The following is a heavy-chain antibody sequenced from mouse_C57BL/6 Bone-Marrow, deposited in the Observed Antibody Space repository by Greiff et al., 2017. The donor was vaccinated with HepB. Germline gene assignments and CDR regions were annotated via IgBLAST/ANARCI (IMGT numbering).Heavy chain of an antibody. CDR2: ISDGGSYT. CDR3: ARYFYYDYDGAIYYAMDY. CDR1: GFTFSSYA. J-gene: IGHJ4*01. D-gene: IGHD2-4*01. V-gene: IGHV5-4*01. Sequence: EVQRVESGGGLVKPGGSLKLSCAASGFTFSSYAMSWVRQTPEKRLEWVATISDGGSYTYYPDNVKGRFTISSDNAKNNLYLQMSHLKSEDTAMYYCARYFYYDYDGAIYYAMDYWGQGTSVTVSS.